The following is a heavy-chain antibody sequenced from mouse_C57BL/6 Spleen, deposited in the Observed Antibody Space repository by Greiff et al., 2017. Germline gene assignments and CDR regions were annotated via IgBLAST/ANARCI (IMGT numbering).Heavy chain of an antibody. J-gene: IGHJ2*01. Sequence: EVKVVESGGGLVKPGGSLKLSCAASGFTFSSYAMSWVRQTPEKRLEWVATISDGGSYTYYPDNVKGRFTISRDNAKNNLYLQMSHLKSEDTAMYYCARDDGNYEEYYFDYWGQGTTLTVSS. CDR1: GFTFSSYA. CDR3: ARDDGNYEEYYFDY. D-gene: IGHD2-1*01. CDR2: ISDGGSYT. V-gene: IGHV5-4*01.